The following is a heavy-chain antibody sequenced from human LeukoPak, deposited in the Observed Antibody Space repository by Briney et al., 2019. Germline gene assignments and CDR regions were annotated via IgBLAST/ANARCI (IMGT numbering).Heavy chain of an antibody. CDR2: ISSGSIYI. V-gene: IGHV3-21*06. CDR3: ASDKTAQLDNYYYYMDV. D-gene: IGHD6-13*01. J-gene: IGHJ6*03. CDR1: GFTFSTYA. Sequence: GGSLRLSCAASGFTFSTYAMSWVRQAPGKGLEWVSSISSGSIYIYYADSVKGRFTISRDNGKNSLYLQMNSLRAEDTAVYYCASDKTAQLDNYYYYMDVWGKGTTVTISS.